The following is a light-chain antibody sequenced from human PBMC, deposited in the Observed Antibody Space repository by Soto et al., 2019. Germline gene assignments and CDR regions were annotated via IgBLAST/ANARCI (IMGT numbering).Light chain of an antibody. CDR1: PSVSGSN. V-gene: IGKV3-20*01. Sequence: EIVLTQSPGTLSLSPGERATLSCRASPSVSGSNLAWYQQKPGQAPRLVIYGASSRATGIPDRFSGSGSGTDFTLTISRLEPEDFAVYYCQQYNNWPSYTFGQGTKLEIK. J-gene: IGKJ2*01. CDR3: QQYNNWPSYT. CDR2: GAS.